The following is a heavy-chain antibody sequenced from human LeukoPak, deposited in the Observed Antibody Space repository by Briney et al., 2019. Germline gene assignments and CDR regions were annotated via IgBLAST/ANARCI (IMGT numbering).Heavy chain of an antibody. J-gene: IGHJ4*02. CDR3: ARERNYDTPD. CDR2: IYYSGST. V-gene: IGHV4-30-4*08. CDR1: GGSISSGDYY. Sequence: SETLSLTCTVSGGSISSGDYYRSWIRQPPGKGLEWIGYIYYSGSTYYNPSLKSRVSISVDTSKNQFSLKLSSVTAADTAVYYCARERNYDTPDWGQGALVTVSS. D-gene: IGHD1-7*01.